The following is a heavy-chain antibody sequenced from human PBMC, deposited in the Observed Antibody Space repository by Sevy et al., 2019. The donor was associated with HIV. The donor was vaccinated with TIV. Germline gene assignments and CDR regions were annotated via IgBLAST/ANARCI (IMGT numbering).Heavy chain of an antibody. J-gene: IGHJ6*02. Sequence: GGSLRLSCKASGYSFSSYWFGWVRQMPGKGLEWMGIIYPGDSDTRYSLSFQGQVTISVDKSFSTASLQWSSLKASDTAIYYCARGARGTLPSFYYYGFDVWGQGTTVTVSS. CDR2: IYPGDSDT. D-gene: IGHD1-1*01. CDR3: ARGARGTLPSFYYYGFDV. CDR1: GYSFSSYW. V-gene: IGHV5-51*01.